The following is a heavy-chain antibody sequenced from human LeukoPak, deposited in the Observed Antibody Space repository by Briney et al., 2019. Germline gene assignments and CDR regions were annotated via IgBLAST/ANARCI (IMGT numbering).Heavy chain of an antibody. V-gene: IGHV1-69*13. CDR1: GGTFSIYA. D-gene: IGHD5-18*01. Sequence: SVTVTCKASGGTFSIYAFSWVRQAPGQGHEWMGGIIPIFGTANYAQKFQGRVTITADESTSTDYMELSSLRSEDTAVYYCASGYSYGEDFDYWGQGTLVTVSS. CDR2: IIPIFGTA. J-gene: IGHJ4*02. CDR3: ASGYSYGEDFDY.